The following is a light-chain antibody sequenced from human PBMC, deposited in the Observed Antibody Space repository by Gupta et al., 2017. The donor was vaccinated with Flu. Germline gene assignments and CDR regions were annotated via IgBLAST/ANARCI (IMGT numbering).Light chain of an antibody. J-gene: IGKJ4*01. V-gene: IGKV1-9*01. CDR1: QDFGSD. CDR3: QQLNSFPLT. CDR2: TAS. Sequence: DIQLTPPPSFLSAAVGDRVTITCRASQDFGSDLAWYQQKPGKAPKLLIYTASILESGVPSRFSGSKSGTEFTLTVNSLQPEDFAGYYCQQLNSFPLTFGGGTKVEIK.